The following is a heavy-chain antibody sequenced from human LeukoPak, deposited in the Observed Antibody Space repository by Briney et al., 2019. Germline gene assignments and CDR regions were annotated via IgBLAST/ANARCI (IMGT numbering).Heavy chain of an antibody. Sequence: GGSLRLSCAAAGVTFSSYSMNWVRQAPGKGLEWVSSISSSRSDIDYADSVKGRFTISRHNAKNSLYLQMNSLRAEDTAVYYCARVYSSSWYLGGAFDIWGQGTLVPVSS. CDR2: ISSSRSDI. V-gene: IGHV3-21*01. CDR3: ARVYSSSWYLGGAFDI. CDR1: GVTFSSYS. J-gene: IGHJ3*02. D-gene: IGHD6-13*01.